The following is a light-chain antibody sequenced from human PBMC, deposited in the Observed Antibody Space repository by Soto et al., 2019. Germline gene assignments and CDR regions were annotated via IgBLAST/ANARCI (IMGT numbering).Light chain of an antibody. V-gene: IGKV1-9*01. CDR2: AAF. J-gene: IGKJ5*01. Sequence: IQLTQSPSSLSASVGDRVTISCRASQGIGTYLAWYQQKPGKAPKLLIYAAFTLHSGVPARFSGSGSGTEFRLTISTMQPDDFATYYCQQYDSFSVTFGQGTRWRL. CDR3: QQYDSFSVT. CDR1: QGIGTY.